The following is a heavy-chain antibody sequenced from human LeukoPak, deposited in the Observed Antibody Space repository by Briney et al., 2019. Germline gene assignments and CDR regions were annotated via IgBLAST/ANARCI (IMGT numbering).Heavy chain of an antibody. CDR2: LSYTGKT. CDR3: SEGYFEPFDH. Sequence: SETLSLTCVVSGASVRSSHWNWIRQLPGKGLEWIGCLSYTGKTDYNPSLTSRVTISLDTSKNQVSLKLRSVTAADTAVYYCSEGYFEPFDHWGQGTLVTVSS. CDR1: GASVRSSH. V-gene: IGHV4-59*02. D-gene: IGHD2/OR15-2a*01. J-gene: IGHJ4*02.